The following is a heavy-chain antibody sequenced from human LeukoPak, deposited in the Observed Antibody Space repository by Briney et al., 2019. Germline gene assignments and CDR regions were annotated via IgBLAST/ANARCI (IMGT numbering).Heavy chain of an antibody. V-gene: IGHV4-4*02. CDR1: GGSIISSNW. CDR2: IHHSGST. Sequence: SGTLSLTCAVSGGSIISSNWWSWVRQPPGKGLEWIGEIHHSGSTKYSPSLKSRVIISVDKFKNQFSLKLSSVTAADTAVYYCARVGGSYSFFDIWGQGTMVTVSS. J-gene: IGHJ3*02. D-gene: IGHD1-26*01. CDR3: ARVGGSYSFFDI.